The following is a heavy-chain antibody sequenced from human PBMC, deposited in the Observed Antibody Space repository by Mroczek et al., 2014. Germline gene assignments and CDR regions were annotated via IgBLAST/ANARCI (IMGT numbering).Heavy chain of an antibody. CDR1: GFTFSSYG. CDR3: AKDRYSSGWYSIQFDP. V-gene: IGHV3-30*18. CDR2: ISYDGSNK. Sequence: ESGGGVVQPGRSLRLSCAASGFTFSSYGMHWVRQAPGKGLEWVAVISYDGSNKYYADSVKGRFTISRDNSKNTLYLQMNSLRAEDTAVYYCAKDRYSSGWYSIQFDPWGQGTLVTVSS. D-gene: IGHD6-19*01. J-gene: IGHJ5*02.